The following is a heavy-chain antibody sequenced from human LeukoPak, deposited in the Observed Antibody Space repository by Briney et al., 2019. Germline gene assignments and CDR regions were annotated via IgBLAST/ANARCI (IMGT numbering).Heavy chain of an antibody. V-gene: IGHV3-23*01. CDR1: GFTFRNYA. CDR2: ISGRGDKT. Sequence: PGGSLRLSCAASGFTFRNYAMSWVRQAPGKGLELVSVISGRGDKTYYAGSAKGRFTISRDNSKNTLYLQMNSLRDVDTPIYYCAKGIQWELPLEYWGQGTLVTVSS. CDR3: AKGIQWELPLEY. D-gene: IGHD1-26*01. J-gene: IGHJ4*02.